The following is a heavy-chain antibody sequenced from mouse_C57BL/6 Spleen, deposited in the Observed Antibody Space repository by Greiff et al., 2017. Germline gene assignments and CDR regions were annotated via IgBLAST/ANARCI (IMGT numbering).Heavy chain of an antibody. D-gene: IGHD2-4*01. J-gene: IGHJ3*01. CDR3: ARGADYDGAAWFAY. Sequence: QVQLKESGAELARPGASVKMSCKASGYTFTSYTMHWVKQRPGQGLEWIGYINPSSGYTKYNQKFKDKATLTADKSSSTAYMQLSSLTSEDSAVYYCARGADYDGAAWFAYWGQGTLVTVSA. CDR2: INPSSGYT. V-gene: IGHV1-4*01. CDR1: GYTFTSYT.